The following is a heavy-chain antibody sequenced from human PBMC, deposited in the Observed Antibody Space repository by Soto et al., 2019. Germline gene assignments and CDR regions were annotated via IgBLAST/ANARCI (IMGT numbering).Heavy chain of an antibody. V-gene: IGHV3-21*06. J-gene: IGHJ4*02. Sequence: EVQLVESGGGPVKPGGSLRRSCAASGFAFNTYSMNWFRQAPGKGLEWVAFITRSSSYIYYADSVRGRFTLSRDNAKNSLYLQMNSLRAEDTAIYYCARDDGWLILDYWGQGTLVTVSS. CDR3: ARDDGWLILDY. CDR1: GFAFNTYS. CDR2: ITRSSSYI. D-gene: IGHD6-19*01.